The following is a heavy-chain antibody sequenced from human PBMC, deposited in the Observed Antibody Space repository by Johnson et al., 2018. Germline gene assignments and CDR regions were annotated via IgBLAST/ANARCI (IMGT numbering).Heavy chain of an antibody. D-gene: IGHD3-22*01. CDR1: GFTFRDYG. Sequence: QVQLVESGGSVVQPGRSLRLSCAASGFTFRDYGMHWVRQAPGKGLEWVTFISYDGTNRIYADSVKGRFAISRDDSKNTVYLQMNSLRNDETAVYYCARDPLVVIPFSAHYMGVWGTGTTVTVSS. CDR3: ARDPLVVIPFSAHYMGV. CDR2: ISYDGTNR. V-gene: IGHV3-30*03. J-gene: IGHJ6*03.